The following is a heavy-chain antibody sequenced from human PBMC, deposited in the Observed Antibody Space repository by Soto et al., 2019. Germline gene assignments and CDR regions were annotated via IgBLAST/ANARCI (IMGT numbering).Heavy chain of an antibody. Sequence: QVQLQESGPGLVKPSQTLSLTCTVSGGSISSGGYYWSWIRQHPGKGLEWIGYIYYSGSTYYNPSLKRRVTISVDTSKNQFSLKLSSVTAADTAVYYCARVYYYGSGSYYNFDYWGQGTLVTVSS. CDR2: IYYSGST. CDR3: ARVYYYGSGSYYNFDY. V-gene: IGHV4-31*03. CDR1: GGSISSGGYY. D-gene: IGHD3-10*01. J-gene: IGHJ4*02.